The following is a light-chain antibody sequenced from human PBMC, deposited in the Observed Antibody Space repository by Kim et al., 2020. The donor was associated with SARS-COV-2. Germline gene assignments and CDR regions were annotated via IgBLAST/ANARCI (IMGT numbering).Light chain of an antibody. CDR2: EVS. Sequence: GQSVTLSCTGTSSDVGGYNYVSWYQQHTGKAPKLMIYEVSTRPSGVPDRFSGSKSGNTASLTVSGLQAEDEADYYCSSYAGSNNLVFGGGTQLTVL. CDR1: SSDVGGYNY. V-gene: IGLV2-8*01. CDR3: SSYAGSNNLV. J-gene: IGLJ3*02.